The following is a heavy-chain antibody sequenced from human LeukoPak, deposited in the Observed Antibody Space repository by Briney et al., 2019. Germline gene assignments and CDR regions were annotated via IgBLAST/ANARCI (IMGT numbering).Heavy chain of an antibody. Sequence: PSETLSLTCTLSGGSISSYYWSWIRQPPGKGLGWIGYIYYSGSTNYNPSLKSRVTISEDTSKNQFSLKLSSVTAADTAVYYCARNQRGYPIDYWGQGTLVTVSS. CDR3: ARNQRGYPIDY. CDR1: GGSISSYY. V-gene: IGHV4-59*08. D-gene: IGHD5-18*01. J-gene: IGHJ4*02. CDR2: IYYSGST.